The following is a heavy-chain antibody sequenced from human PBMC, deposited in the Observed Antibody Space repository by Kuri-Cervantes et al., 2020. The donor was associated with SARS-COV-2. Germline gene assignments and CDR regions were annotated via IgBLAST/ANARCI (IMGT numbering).Heavy chain of an antibody. CDR2: ISSSSSYT. CDR3: ARGIVVVVAAMGYFDY. Sequence: LSLTCAASGFTFSDYYMSWIRQAPGKGLEWVSYISSSSSYTNYADSVKGRFTISRDNAKNSLYLQMNSLRADDTAVYYCARGIVVVVAAMGYFDYWGQGTLVTVSS. CDR1: GFTFSDYY. D-gene: IGHD2-15*01. V-gene: IGHV3-11*05. J-gene: IGHJ4*02.